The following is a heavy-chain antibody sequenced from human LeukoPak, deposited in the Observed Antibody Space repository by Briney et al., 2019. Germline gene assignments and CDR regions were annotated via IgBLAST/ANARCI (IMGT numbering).Heavy chain of an antibody. D-gene: IGHD3-16*01. Sequence: SETLSLTCTVSGGSISSSSYYWGWIRQPPGKGLEWIGSIYYSGSTYYNPSLKSRVTISVDTSKYQFSLKLSSVTAADTAVYYCGRQDRGGVTNNWFDPWGQGTLVTVSS. CDR2: IYYSGST. CDR3: GRQDRGGVTNNWFDP. CDR1: GGSISSSSYY. J-gene: IGHJ5*02. V-gene: IGHV4-39*01.